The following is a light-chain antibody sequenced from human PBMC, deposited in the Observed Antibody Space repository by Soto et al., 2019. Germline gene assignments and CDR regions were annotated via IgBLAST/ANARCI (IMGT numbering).Light chain of an antibody. CDR2: DAS. CDR3: QQYNNWPWT. Sequence: EIVLTPSPATPSVSPGDRATLSCRASPSVSDNLAWYQQKPGQAPRLLIYDASTRATGIPARFSGSGSGTELTPTINSPQSEDFAVYYCQQYNNWPWTFGQGTKVEIK. J-gene: IGKJ1*01. V-gene: IGKV3-15*01. CDR1: PSVSDN.